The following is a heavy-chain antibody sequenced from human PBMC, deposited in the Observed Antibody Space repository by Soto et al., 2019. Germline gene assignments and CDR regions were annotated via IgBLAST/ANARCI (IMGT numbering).Heavy chain of an antibody. CDR1: GGSLSDSYYY. J-gene: IGHJ5*01. Sequence: SDTLSLTYAVSGGSLSDSYYYWSWLRQPPGKGPEFIGSVYYNGGAHYNPSLKSRVSMSVDTAHNQFSLRMRSLTAADTAVYYCGRVVEGATRHTDPDSWGQGILVTVSS. V-gene: IGHV4-39*01. D-gene: IGHD2-21*01. CDR2: VYYNGGA. CDR3: GRVVEGATRHTDPDS.